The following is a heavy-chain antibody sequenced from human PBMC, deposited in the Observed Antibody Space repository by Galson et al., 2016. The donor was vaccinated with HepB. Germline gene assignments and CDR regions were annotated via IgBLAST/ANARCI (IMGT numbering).Heavy chain of an antibody. CDR3: ARDSAGSFDL. J-gene: IGHJ2*01. V-gene: IGHV4-59*01. D-gene: IGHD3-10*01. CDR1: SGSISGDY. CDR2: IYYGST. Sequence: ETLSLTCTVSSGSISGDYWNWIRRSPGKGPEWLAYIYYGSTHYNPSLKSRVTLSVDTSKNQFSLKLTSVTAADTAVYYCARDSAGSFDLWGRGTLVTVSS.